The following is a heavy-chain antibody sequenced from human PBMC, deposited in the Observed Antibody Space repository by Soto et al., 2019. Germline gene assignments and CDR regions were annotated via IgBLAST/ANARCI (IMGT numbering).Heavy chain of an antibody. V-gene: IGHV1-69*13. D-gene: IGHD3-22*01. CDR3: ARGPITMIVVPSYYFDY. Sequence: GASVKVSCKASGGTFSSYAISWVRQAPGQGLEWMGGIIPIFGTANYAQKFQGRATITADESTSTAYMELSSLRSEDTAVYYCARGPITMIVVPSYYFDYWGQGTLVTVSS. CDR2: IIPIFGTA. CDR1: GGTFSSYA. J-gene: IGHJ4*02.